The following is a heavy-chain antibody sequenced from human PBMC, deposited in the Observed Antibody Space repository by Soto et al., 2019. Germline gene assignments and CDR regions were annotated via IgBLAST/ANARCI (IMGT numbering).Heavy chain of an antibody. J-gene: IGHJ4*02. CDR3: ARGKRIAVAGQYYFDY. CDR2: IIPIFGTA. CDR1: GYTFTSYG. V-gene: IGHV1-69*13. D-gene: IGHD6-19*01. Sequence: SVKVSCKASGYTFTSYGISWVRQAPGQGLEWMGGIIPIFGTANYAQKFQGRVTITADESTSTAYMELSSLRSEDTAVYYCARGKRIAVAGQYYFDYWGQGTLVTVSS.